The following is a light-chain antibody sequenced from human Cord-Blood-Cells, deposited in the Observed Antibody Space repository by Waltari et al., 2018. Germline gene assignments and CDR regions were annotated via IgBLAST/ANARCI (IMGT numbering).Light chain of an antibody. CDR3: QQYDNRLT. J-gene: IGKJ4*01. CDR1: QDISNY. V-gene: IGKV1-33*01. Sequence: DIQMTQSPSSLSASVGDRVTITCQASQDISNYLNWYQQKPGKAPKLLIYDASNLETGFPSRFSGSGSGTDFTFTISNLQPEDTATYYCQQYDNRLTFGGGTKVEIK. CDR2: DAS.